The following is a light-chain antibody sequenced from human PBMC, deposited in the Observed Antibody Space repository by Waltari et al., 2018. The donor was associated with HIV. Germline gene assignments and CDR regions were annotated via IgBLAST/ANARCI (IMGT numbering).Light chain of an antibody. CDR2: DDS. CDR3: QVWDSSSDHVV. V-gene: IGLV3-21*02. J-gene: IGLJ2*01. Sequence: SYVLTQPPSVSVAPGQTARITCGGNNIGSKSVQWYQQKPGQAPVLVVYDDSDRPPGIPERFSGSNSGNTATLTISRVEAGDEADYYCQVWDSSSDHVVFGGGTKLTVL. CDR1: NIGSKS.